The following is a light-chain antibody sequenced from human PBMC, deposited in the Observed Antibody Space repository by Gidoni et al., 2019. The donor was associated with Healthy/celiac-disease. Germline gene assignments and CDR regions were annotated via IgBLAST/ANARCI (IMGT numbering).Light chain of an antibody. Sequence: AIQLTQSPSSLSASIGDRVTITCRASQGISSALAWYQQKPGKAPKLLIYDASSLESGVPLRFSGSGSGTDFTLTISSLQPEDFATYYCQQFNSYPLTFXGXTKVEIK. CDR3: QQFNSYPLT. CDR1: QGISSA. V-gene: IGKV1-13*02. CDR2: DAS. J-gene: IGKJ4*01.